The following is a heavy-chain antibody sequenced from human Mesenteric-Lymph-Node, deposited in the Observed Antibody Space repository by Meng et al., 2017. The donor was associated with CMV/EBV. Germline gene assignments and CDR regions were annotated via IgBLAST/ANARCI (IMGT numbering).Heavy chain of an antibody. V-gene: IGHV3-7*04. J-gene: IGHJ4*02. Sequence: LSLTCAASGFNFKDYWMDWVRQAPGRGLEWVANIRYDGGERYYVNSVEGRFFIYRDNARNTLYLQMNSLRGDDSAIYYCTRALDYWGQGTPVTVSS. CDR3: TRALDY. CDR1: GFNFKDYW. CDR2: IRYDGGER.